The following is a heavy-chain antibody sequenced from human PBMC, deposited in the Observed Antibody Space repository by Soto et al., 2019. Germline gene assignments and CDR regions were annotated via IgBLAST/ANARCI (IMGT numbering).Heavy chain of an antibody. V-gene: IGHV3-30-3*01. J-gene: IGHJ3*02. CDR2: ISYDGSNK. Sequence: GGSLRLSCAASGFTFSSYAMHWVRQAPGKGLEWVAVISYDGSNKYYADSVKGRFTISRDNSKNTLYLQMNSLRAEDTAVYYCARDAEGYSSGWGDYTPFDIWGQGTMVTVSS. CDR3: ARDAEGYSSGWGDYTPFDI. D-gene: IGHD6-19*01. CDR1: GFTFSSYA.